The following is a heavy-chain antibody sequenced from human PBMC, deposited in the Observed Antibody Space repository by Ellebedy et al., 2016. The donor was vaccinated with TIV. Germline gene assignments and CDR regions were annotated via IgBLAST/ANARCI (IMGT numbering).Heavy chain of an antibody. V-gene: IGHV4-39*07. Sequence: SETLSLXCSASGDSIGSSSQYWDWIRQPPGGGLEWIGNISFSGYTHYNPSLKSRVKMSVDMSKNQFSLRLSPVIAADTAVYYCASGGGYLDYWGQGALVTVSS. CDR3: ASGGGYLDY. J-gene: IGHJ4*02. D-gene: IGHD3-16*01. CDR1: GDSIGSSSQY. CDR2: ISFSGYT.